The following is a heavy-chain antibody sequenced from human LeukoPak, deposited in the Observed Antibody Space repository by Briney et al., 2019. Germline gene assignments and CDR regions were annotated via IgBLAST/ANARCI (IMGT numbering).Heavy chain of an antibody. V-gene: IGHV1-18*01. D-gene: IGHD1-26*01. CDR2: ISAYNGNT. CDR3: ATFGQVGANYYYGMDV. J-gene: IGHJ6*02. CDR1: GYTFTSYG. Sequence: ASVKVSCKASGYTFTSYGISWVRQAPGQGLEWMGWISAYNGNTNYAQKLQGRVTMTTDTSTSTAYMELRSLRSEDTAVYYCATFGQVGANYYYGMDVWGQGTTVTVSS.